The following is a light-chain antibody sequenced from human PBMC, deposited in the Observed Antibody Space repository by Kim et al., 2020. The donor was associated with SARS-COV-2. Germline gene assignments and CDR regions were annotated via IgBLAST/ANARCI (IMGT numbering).Light chain of an antibody. Sequence: EIVMTQSPATLSVSPGERVTLFCWASQSIRSNLVWYQQKPGQPPRLLIYDASTRATGIPARFSGRGSGTEFTLTISSLQSEDFGVYYFQQYNDLLTFGGGTKVDIK. J-gene: IGKJ4*01. CDR1: QSIRSN. CDR2: DAS. V-gene: IGKV3-15*01. CDR3: QQYNDLLT.